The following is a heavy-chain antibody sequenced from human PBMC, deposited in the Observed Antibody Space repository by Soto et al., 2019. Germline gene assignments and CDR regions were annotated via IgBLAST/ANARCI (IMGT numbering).Heavy chain of an antibody. D-gene: IGHD6-19*01. CDR3: ARERGSGWTFDY. V-gene: IGHV4-39*02. Sequence: PSETLSLTCTVSGGSISSSSYYWGWIRQPPGKGLEWIGSIYYSGSTYYNPSLKSRLTISVDTSKNQFSLKLSSVTAADTAVYYCARERGSGWTFDYWGQGTLVTVSS. J-gene: IGHJ4*02. CDR2: IYYSGST. CDR1: GGSISSSSYY.